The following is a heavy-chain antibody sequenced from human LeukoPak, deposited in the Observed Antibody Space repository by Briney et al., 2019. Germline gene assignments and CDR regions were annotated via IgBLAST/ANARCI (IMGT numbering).Heavy chain of an antibody. CDR1: GFAFSNYA. V-gene: IGHV3-23*01. D-gene: IGHD1-1*01. CDR3: AKSRSGSANWALQIFDN. J-gene: IGHJ4*02. Sequence: GGSLRLSCAASGFAFSNYAMTWVRQAPGKGLEWVSAISGSGHNTYYGDAVKGRFTISRDNSKNTLSLQMNSLRVEDTAVYFCAKSRSGSANWALQIFDNWGQGTLVTVSS. CDR2: ISGSGHNT.